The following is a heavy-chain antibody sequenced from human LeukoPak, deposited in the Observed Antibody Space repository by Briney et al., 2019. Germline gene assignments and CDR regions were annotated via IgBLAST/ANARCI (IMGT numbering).Heavy chain of an antibody. Sequence: AGGSLRLSCAASGFTFDDYAMHWVRQAPGKGLEWVSGISWNSGSIGYADSVKGRFTISRDNAKNSLYLQMNSLRAEDTALYYCAKVGDSSSWYPNWYFDLWGRGTLVTVSS. D-gene: IGHD6-13*01. CDR3: AKVGDSSSWYPNWYFDL. CDR1: GFTFDDYA. J-gene: IGHJ2*01. CDR2: ISWNSGSI. V-gene: IGHV3-9*01.